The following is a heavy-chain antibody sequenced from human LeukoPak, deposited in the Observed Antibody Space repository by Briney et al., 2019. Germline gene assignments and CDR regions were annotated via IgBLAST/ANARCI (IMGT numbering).Heavy chain of an antibody. CDR2: INWNGGST. J-gene: IGHJ4*02. D-gene: IGHD3-22*01. Sequence: GRSRRLSCAASGFTFDDYGMSWVRQAPGKGLEWVSGINWNGGSTGYADSVKGRFTIYRANAKNSLYLQMNSLRAEDTALYYCARGRPSYYYDSSGPLDYWGQGTLVTVSS. V-gene: IGHV3-20*04. CDR1: GFTFDDYG. CDR3: ARGRPSYYYDSSGPLDY.